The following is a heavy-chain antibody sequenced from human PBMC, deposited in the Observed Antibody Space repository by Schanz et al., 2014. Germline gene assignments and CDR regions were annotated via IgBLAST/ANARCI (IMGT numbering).Heavy chain of an antibody. V-gene: IGHV3-30*04. Sequence: QVQLVESGGGVVQPGRSLRLSCAASGFTFSTYAMHWVRQAPGKGLEWVAVISSDGSYKYYADSVKGRFTISRDNSKKTVSLEMNSLRAQDAAVFYCARDTGYSSSWYLYWCLDLWGRGTLVTVSS. CDR3: ARDTGYSSSWYLYWCLDL. D-gene: IGHD6-13*01. CDR2: ISSDGSYK. CDR1: GFTFSTYA. J-gene: IGHJ2*01.